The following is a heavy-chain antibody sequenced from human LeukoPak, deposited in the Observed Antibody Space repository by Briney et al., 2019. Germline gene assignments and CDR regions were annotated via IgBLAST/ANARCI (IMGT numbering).Heavy chain of an antibody. V-gene: IGHV4-39*01. J-gene: IGHJ4*02. CDR3: ARSLMGHDSSGFYYEFDY. CDR2: IYYSGST. CDR1: GGSISSSSYY. Sequence: KPAETLSLTCTVSGGSISSSSYYWGWIRQPPGKWLEWIGSIYYSGSTYYNPSLKSRVTISVDTSKNQFSLKLSSVTAADTAVYYCARSLMGHDSSGFYYEFDYWGQGTLFTVSS. D-gene: IGHD3-22*01.